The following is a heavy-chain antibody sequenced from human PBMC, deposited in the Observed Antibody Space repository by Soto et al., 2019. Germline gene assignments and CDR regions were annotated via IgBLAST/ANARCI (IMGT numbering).Heavy chain of an antibody. Sequence: SVKVSCKASGGTFSSYAISWVRQAPGQGVEWMGGINPMGGSTNYAQKFQGRVTVTMDTSASTVYMELSILRSEDTAVYYCGRGLFTGDYWGQGTLVTVSS. CDR2: INPMGGST. V-gene: IGHV1-69*10. J-gene: IGHJ4*02. D-gene: IGHD2-15*01. CDR1: GGTFSSYA. CDR3: GRGLFTGDY.